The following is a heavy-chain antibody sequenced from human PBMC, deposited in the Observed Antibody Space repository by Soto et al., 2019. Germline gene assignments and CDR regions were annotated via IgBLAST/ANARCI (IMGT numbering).Heavy chain of an antibody. V-gene: IGHV4-59*01. CDR3: ARYKPSTLTQWFDP. J-gene: IGHJ5*02. D-gene: IGHD1-1*01. CDR2: IYYSGST. Sequence: SETLSLTCTVSGGSISSYYWSWIRQPPGKGLEWIGYIYYSGSTNYNPSLKSRVTISVDTSKNQFSLILSSVTAADTAVYYCARYKPSTLTQWFDPWGQGTLVTVSS. CDR1: GGSISSYY.